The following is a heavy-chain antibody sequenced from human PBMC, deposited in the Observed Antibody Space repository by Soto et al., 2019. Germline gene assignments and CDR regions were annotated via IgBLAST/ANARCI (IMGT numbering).Heavy chain of an antibody. Sequence: GGSLRLSCAASGFTVSSNYMSWFRQAPGKGLEWVSVICSGGSTYYADSVKGRFTISRDNSKNTLYLQMNSLRAEDTAVYYCARSLFMLAVFDYWGQGTLVTVSS. CDR1: GFTVSSNY. D-gene: IGHD2-21*01. J-gene: IGHJ4*02. V-gene: IGHV3-66*01. CDR3: ARSLFMLAVFDY. CDR2: ICSGGST.